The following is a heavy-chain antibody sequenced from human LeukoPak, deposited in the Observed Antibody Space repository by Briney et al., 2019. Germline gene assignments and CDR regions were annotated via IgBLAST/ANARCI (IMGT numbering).Heavy chain of an antibody. D-gene: IGHD3-9*01. Sequence: ASVKVSCKASGYTFTSYGISWVRQAPGQWLEWMGWISAYNGNTNYAQKLQGRVTMTTDTSTSTAYMELRSLRSDDTAVYYCARSFEAGDILTGYYAGVYWGQGTLVTVSS. V-gene: IGHV1-18*01. CDR3: ARSFEAGDILTGYYAGVY. J-gene: IGHJ4*02. CDR2: ISAYNGNT. CDR1: GYTFTSYG.